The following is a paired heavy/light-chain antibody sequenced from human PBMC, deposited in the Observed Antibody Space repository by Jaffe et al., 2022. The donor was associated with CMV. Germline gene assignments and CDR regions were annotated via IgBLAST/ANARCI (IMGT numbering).Light chain of an antibody. CDR1: QSLLHSNGYNY. V-gene: IGKV2-28*01. CDR3: MQALQTPS. Sequence: DIVMTQSPLSLPVTPGEPASISCRSSQSLLHSNGYNYLDWYLQKPGQSPQLLIYLGSNRASGVPDRFSGSGSGTDFTLKISRVEAEDVGVYYCMQALQTPSFGGGTKVEIK. CDR2: LGS. J-gene: IGKJ4*01.
Heavy chain of an antibody. V-gene: IGHV1-2*04. D-gene: IGHD2-8*01. CDR3: ARGEYCTNGVCLSGSQNWFDP. J-gene: IGHJ5*02. CDR1: GYTFTGYY. Sequence: QVQLVQSGAEVKKPGASVKVSCKASGYTFTGYYMHWVRQAPGQGLEWMGWINPNSGGTNYAQKFQGWVTMTRDTSISTAYMELSRLRSDDTAVYYCARGEYCTNGVCLSGSQNWFDPWGQGTLVTVSS. CDR2: INPNSGGT.